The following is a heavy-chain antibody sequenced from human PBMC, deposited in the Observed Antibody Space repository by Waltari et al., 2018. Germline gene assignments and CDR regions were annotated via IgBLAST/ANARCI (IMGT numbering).Heavy chain of an antibody. CDR1: GFTFSSYA. D-gene: IGHD6-13*01. J-gene: IGHJ3*02. Sequence: EVQLLESGGGLVQPGGSLRLSCAASGFTFSSYAMSLVRRAPGKGLEWVSVIYSGGSTYYADSVKGRFTISRDNAKNTLYLQMNSLRAEDTAVYYCAKVRAAAGFDAFDIWGQGTMVTVSS. V-gene: IGHV3-23*03. CDR3: AKVRAAAGFDAFDI. CDR2: IYSGGST.